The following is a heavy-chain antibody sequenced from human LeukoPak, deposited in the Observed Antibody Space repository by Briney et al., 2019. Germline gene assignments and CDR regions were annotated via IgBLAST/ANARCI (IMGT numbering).Heavy chain of an antibody. J-gene: IGHJ4*02. CDR2: IRYDGSNK. CDR3: AKDISYSGSYFDY. CDR1: GFTFSTYG. Sequence: PGGSLRLSCAASGFTFSTYGMHWVRQAPGRGLEWVAFIRYDGSNKYYADSVKGRFTISRDNSKNTLYLQMNSLRLEDTALYYCAKDISYSGSYFDYWGQGTLVTVSS. V-gene: IGHV3-30*02. D-gene: IGHD1-26*01.